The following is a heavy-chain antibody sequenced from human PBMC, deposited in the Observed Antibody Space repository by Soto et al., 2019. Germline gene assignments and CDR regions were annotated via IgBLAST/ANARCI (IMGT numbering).Heavy chain of an antibody. CDR2: IYYSGNT. D-gene: IGHD2-8*02. V-gene: IGHV4-59*01. Sequence: VWASETLSLTCTVSGGSISSYYWSWIRQPPGKGLEWIGYIYYSGNTNYNPSLKSRVTISVDTSKNQFSLKLSSVTAADTAVYYCARVEGSTEYGWWAFDIWGQGTMVTVSS. CDR3: ARVEGSTEYGWWAFDI. CDR1: GGSISSYY. J-gene: IGHJ3*02.